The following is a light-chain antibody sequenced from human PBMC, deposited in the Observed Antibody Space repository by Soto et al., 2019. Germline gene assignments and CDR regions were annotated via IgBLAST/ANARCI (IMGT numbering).Light chain of an antibody. V-gene: IGKV1-12*02. Sequence: DIQMTQSPSSVSASVGDRVTITCRASQYISSWLAWYPQKPGQAPKLLIYAASTLETGVTLRFSVSGSGTDFTLIISNLQPEDFANSYCQQPYSFPSTFGKGTKLEIK. CDR3: QQPYSFPST. CDR1: QYISSW. CDR2: AAS. J-gene: IGKJ2*01.